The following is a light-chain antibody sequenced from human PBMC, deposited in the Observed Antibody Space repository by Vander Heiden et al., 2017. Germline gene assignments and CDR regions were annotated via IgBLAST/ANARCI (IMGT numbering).Light chain of an antibody. V-gene: IGLV2-23*02. CDR2: AVS. CDR3: SSYGGSNTWV. CDR1: NSNVGSYRL. J-gene: IGLJ2*01. Sequence: QSALTQPASVSGSPGQSITISCTGANSNVGSYRLVSWYQQHPDKAPKLVIHAVSQRPSGVSNRFSGSKSGNTASLTISGLQVEDEADYYCSSYGGSNTWVFGGGTKVT.